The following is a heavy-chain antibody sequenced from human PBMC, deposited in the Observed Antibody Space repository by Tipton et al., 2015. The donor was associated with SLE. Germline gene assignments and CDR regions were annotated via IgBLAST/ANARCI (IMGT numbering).Heavy chain of an antibody. CDR3: ARGGSSDAFDI. D-gene: IGHD1-26*01. CDR1: GGSINSYY. Sequence: TLSLTCTVSGGSINSYYWSWIRQPPGKGLEWIGYIYYSGSTNYNPSLKSRVTISVDTSKNQFSLKLSSVTAADTAVYYCARGGSSDAFDIWGQGTMVTVSS. V-gene: IGHV4-59*01. J-gene: IGHJ3*02. CDR2: IYYSGST.